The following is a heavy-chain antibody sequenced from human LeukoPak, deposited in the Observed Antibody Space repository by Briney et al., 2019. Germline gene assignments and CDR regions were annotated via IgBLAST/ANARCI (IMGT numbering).Heavy chain of an antibody. CDR3: ARGLYLSSVMDF. V-gene: IGHV3-74*01. D-gene: IGHD2-8*01. Sequence: GGSLRLSCAAYGFTFSSYWMHWVRQAPGKGLVWVSRINSDGSTTNYADSVKGRFTISRDNAKNTVYLQMNSLRAEDTAVYYCARGLYLSSVMDFWAKGPRSPSP. J-gene: IGHJ6*02. CDR2: INSDGSTT. CDR1: GFTFSSYW.